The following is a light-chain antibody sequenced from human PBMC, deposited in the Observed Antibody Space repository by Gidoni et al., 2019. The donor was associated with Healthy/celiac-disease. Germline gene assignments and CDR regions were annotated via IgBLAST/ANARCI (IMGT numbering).Light chain of an antibody. CDR1: ESVSNY. Sequence: EIVLTQSPGTLSLSPGERATLSCRASESVSNYLAWYQHKAGQAPRLLIHGAFSRANGIADRCSGSGSGTEFTLTISRLEPEDFAVYHCQQYGTSPATFGQGTKVEIK. CDR2: GAF. J-gene: IGKJ1*01. CDR3: QQYGTSPAT. V-gene: IGKV3-20*01.